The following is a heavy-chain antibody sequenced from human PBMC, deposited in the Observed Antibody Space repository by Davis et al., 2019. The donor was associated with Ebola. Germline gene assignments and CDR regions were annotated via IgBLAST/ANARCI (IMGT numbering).Heavy chain of an antibody. CDR3: AGIIRFLEWFHAKYYYYGMDV. V-gene: IGHV1-69*02. CDR1: GGTFSSYT. D-gene: IGHD3-3*01. J-gene: IGHJ6*04. CDR2: IIPILGIA. Sequence: SVKVSCKASGGTFSSYTISWVRQAPGQGLEWMGRIIPILGIANYAQKFQGRVTITADESTSTAYMELSSLRSEDTAVYYCAGIIRFLEWFHAKYYYYGMDVWGKGTTVTVSS.